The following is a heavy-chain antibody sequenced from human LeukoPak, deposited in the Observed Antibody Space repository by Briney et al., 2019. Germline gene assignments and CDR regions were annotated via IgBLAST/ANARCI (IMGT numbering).Heavy chain of an antibody. CDR3: ASRYSSAWSLDY. D-gene: IGHD6-19*01. J-gene: IGHJ4*02. CDR2: IHQYGGEK. CDR1: GFTFRSHW. Sequence: GGSLRLSCEGSGFTFRSHWMSWVRQAPGKGLEWVANIHQYGGEKYYVDSVRGRFSISRDNAKNSLYLEMNSLTGDDTAVYYCASRYSSAWSLDYWGQGTLVTVSS. V-gene: IGHV3-7*01.